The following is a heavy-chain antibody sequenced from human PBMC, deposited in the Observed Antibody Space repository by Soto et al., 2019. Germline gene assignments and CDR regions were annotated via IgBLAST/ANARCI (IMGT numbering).Heavy chain of an antibody. CDR2: VHYSGLA. V-gene: IGHV4-59*01. CDR1: GASITDNY. J-gene: IGHJ5*02. CDR3: ARALDYDFWGGRNWFDP. Sequence: QVQLQQSGPGLVRPSEALTLTCDVSGASITDNYWSWIRQPPGKGPGWIGYVHYSGLANYNPALKRRVTIEMGTSKKRLFLKVDTVTAEDTAVYYCARALDYDFWGGRNWFDPWGQGLLVTVSS. D-gene: IGHD3-3*01.